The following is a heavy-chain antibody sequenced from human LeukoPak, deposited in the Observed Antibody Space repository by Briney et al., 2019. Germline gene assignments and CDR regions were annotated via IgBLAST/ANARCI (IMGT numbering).Heavy chain of an antibody. J-gene: IGHJ6*02. CDR2: VDYRGNT. CDR3: ARVEVGAANRQWYGMDV. D-gene: IGHD2-15*01. CDR1: GGSISSYY. V-gene: IGHV4-59*01. Sequence: PSETLSLTCTISGGSISSYYWSWIRQPPRKGLEWIGYVDYRGNTNYSPSLKSRVTISIDTSKSLFSLKLNSVTAADTAVYYCARVEVGAANRQWYGMDVWGQGTTVTVSS.